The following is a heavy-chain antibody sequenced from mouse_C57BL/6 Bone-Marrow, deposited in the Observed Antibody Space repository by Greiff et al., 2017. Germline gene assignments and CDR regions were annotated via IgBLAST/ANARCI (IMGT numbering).Heavy chain of an antibody. D-gene: IGHD1-1*01. CDR3: TTVFITTVVATGAMDY. J-gene: IGHJ4*01. CDR1: GFNIKDDY. Sequence: EVQLQQSGAELVRPGASDKLSCTASGFNIKDDYMHWVKQRPEQGLEWIGWIDPENGDTEYASKFQGKATITADTSSNTAYLQLSSLTSEDTAVYYCTTVFITTVVATGAMDYWGQGTSVTVSS. V-gene: IGHV14-4*01. CDR2: IDPENGDT.